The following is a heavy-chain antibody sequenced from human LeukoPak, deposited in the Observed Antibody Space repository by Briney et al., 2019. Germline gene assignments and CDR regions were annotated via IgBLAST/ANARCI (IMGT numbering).Heavy chain of an antibody. CDR3: AKDLTLYGDFPYFDY. D-gene: IGHD2-21*01. J-gene: IGHJ4*02. Sequence: PGGSLRLSCAASGFTFSSHSMKWVRQAPGKGLEWVSAIIRSGGSTYYADSVKGRFTISRDNSKNTLYLQMNSLRAEDTAVYYCAKDLTLYGDFPYFDYWGQGTLVTVSS. CDR1: GFTFSSHS. V-gene: IGHV3-23*01. CDR2: IIRSGGST.